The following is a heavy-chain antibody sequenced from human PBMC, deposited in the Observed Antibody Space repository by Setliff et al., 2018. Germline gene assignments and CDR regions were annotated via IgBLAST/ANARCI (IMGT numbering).Heavy chain of an antibody. CDR1: GYTFTNYG. Sequence: ASVKVSCKASGYTFTNYGINWVRQAPGQRLEWVGWISAYNGDTNYAQKFQGRVTMTTDRSTSTAYMELRSLKSDDTAVYYCARCLPFLSGYERGAFDYWGQGTRVTVSS. J-gene: IGHJ4*02. V-gene: IGHV1-18*01. D-gene: IGHD5-12*01. CDR2: ISAYNGDT. CDR3: ARCLPFLSGYERGAFDY.